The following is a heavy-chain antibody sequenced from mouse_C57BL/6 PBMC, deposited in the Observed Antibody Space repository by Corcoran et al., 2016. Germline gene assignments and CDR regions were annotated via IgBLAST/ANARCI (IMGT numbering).Heavy chain of an antibody. CDR2: INPYNGGT. V-gene: IGHV1-19*01. J-gene: IGHJ3*01. Sequence: EVQLHQSGPVLVKPGASVKMSCKASGYTFTDYYMNWVKQSHGKSLEWIGVINPYNGGTSYNQKFKGKATLTVDKSSSTAYMELNSLTSEDSAVYYCARALANWGWLAYGGQGTLVTVSA. CDR1: GYTFTDYY. CDR3: ARALANWGWLAY. D-gene: IGHD4-1*01.